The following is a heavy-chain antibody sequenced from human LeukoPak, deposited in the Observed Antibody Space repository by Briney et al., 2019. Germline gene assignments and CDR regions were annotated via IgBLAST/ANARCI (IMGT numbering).Heavy chain of an antibody. CDR3: ARDEPTVTTGPPVGS. CDR1: GFTFETYW. CDR2: INGYGSIT. V-gene: IGHV3-74*01. J-gene: IGHJ4*02. Sequence: GGSLRLSCAASGFTFETYWMHWVRQAPGKGLEWVSCINGYGSITNYADSVKGRFAISRDNAKNTLYLQMNSLRVEDTAVYYCARDEPTVTTGPPVGSWGQGTLVTVSS. D-gene: IGHD4-17*01.